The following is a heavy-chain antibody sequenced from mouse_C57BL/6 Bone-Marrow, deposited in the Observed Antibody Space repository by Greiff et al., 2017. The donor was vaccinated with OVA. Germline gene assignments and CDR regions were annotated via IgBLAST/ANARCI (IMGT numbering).Heavy chain of an antibody. CDR3: ARVYGSSYGYFDV. CDR2: IYPGSGST. Sequence: VQLKQPGAELVKPGASVKMSCKASGYTFTSYWITWVKQRPGQGLEWIGDIYPGSGSTNYNEKFKSKATLTVDTSSSTAYMQLSSLTSEDSAVYYCARVYGSSYGYFDVWGTGTTVTVSS. J-gene: IGHJ1*03. CDR1: GYTFTSYW. V-gene: IGHV1-55*01. D-gene: IGHD1-1*01.